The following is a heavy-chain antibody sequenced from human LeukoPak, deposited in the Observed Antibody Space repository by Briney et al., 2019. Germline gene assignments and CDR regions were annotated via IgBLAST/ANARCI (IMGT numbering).Heavy chain of an antibody. CDR1: GFTFSSYW. D-gene: IGHD5-24*01. Sequence: GGSLRLSCAASGFTFSSYWMTWVRQAPGKGLEWVANMKQDGSERYYVDSVKGRFTISRDNAKKSLFLQMNSLRAEDTAVYYCARGGAKRWLQFEKFDYWGQGTLVTVSS. V-gene: IGHV3-7*03. CDR3: ARGGAKRWLQFEKFDY. J-gene: IGHJ4*02. CDR2: MKQDGSER.